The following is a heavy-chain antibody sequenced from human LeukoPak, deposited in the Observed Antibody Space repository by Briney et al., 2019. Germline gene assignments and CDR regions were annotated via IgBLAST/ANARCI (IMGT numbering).Heavy chain of an antibody. J-gene: IGHJ4*02. CDR1: GGTFSSYA. CDR2: IIPIFGTA. D-gene: IGHD3-22*01. CDR3: ARSLYYYDSSGYYPIGY. Sequence: GASVNVSCKASGGTFSSYAISWGRQAPGQGLEWMGGIIPIFGTANYAQKFQGRVTITADDSTSTAYMELSSLRSEDTAVYYCARSLYYYDSSGYYPIGYWGQGTLVTVSS. V-gene: IGHV1-69*13.